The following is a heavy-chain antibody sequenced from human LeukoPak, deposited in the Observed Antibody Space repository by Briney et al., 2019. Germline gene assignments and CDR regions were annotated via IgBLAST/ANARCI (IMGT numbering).Heavy chain of an antibody. CDR3: ARDGGAATGTPYYYGLDV. D-gene: IGHD2-15*01. V-gene: IGHV1-46*01. Sequence: ASVKVFCKASAYTFTNYYIHWVRQAPGQGLEWMGIINPSGGSTSFAQKFQGRVTMTRDTSTSAVYMELSSLRSEDTAVYFCARDGGAATGTPYYYGLDVWGQGTTVTVSS. CDR2: INPSGGST. J-gene: IGHJ6*02. CDR1: AYTFTNYY.